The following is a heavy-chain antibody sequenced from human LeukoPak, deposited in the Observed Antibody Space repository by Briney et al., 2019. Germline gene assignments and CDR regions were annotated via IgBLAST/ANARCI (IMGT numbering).Heavy chain of an antibody. J-gene: IGHJ4*02. CDR1: GGSISSYY. D-gene: IGHD3-16*01. V-gene: IGHV4-59*12. Sequence: SETLSLTCTVSGGSISSYYWSWIRQPPGKGLEWIGYIYYSGSTNYNPSLKSRVTISVDTSKNQFSLKLSSVTAADTAVYYCARDRGAQVAEFGVDYWGQGTLVTVSS. CDR2: IYYSGST. CDR3: ARDRGAQVAEFGVDY.